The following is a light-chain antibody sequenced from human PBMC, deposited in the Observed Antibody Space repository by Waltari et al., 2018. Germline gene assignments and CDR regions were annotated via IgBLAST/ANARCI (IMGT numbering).Light chain of an antibody. CDR3: ATWDESLKDLL. V-gene: IGLV1-44*01. CDR1: SSNIGSNT. Sequence: QSVLTPPPSTSGTPGQRVTISCSGSSSNIGSNTVNWYQQFPGTGPKLLIYSNNQRPSGVPDRFSGSKSGTSASLAISGLQSEDEADYYCATWDESLKDLLFGGGTKLTVL. CDR2: SNN. J-gene: IGLJ2*01.